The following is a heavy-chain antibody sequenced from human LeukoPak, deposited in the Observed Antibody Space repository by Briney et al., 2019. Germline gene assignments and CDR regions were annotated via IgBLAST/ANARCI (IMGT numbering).Heavy chain of an antibody. J-gene: IGHJ5*02. Sequence: SETLSLTCTVSGGSISSYYWSRIRQPPGKGLEWIGYIYYSGSTNYNPSLKSRVTISVDTSKSQFSLKLSSVTAADTAVYYCARTVAATAGYWFDPWGQGTLVTVSS. CDR2: IYYSGST. CDR3: ARTVAATAGYWFDP. V-gene: IGHV4-59*01. CDR1: GGSISSYY. D-gene: IGHD2-15*01.